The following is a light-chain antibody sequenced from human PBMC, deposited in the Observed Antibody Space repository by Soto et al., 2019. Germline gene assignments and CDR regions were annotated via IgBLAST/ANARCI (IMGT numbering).Light chain of an antibody. J-gene: IGKJ4*01. CDR1: QSVGSN. CDR2: GAS. CDR3: QQYNNWTPALT. V-gene: IGKV3-15*01. Sequence: EIVMTQSPATLSVSPGERATLSCRASQSVGSNLAWYQQRPGQAPRLLIYGASTRATGIPAKFSGSGSGIEFTLIISSLQSEDSAVYYCQQYNNWTPALTFGGGTKVEIK.